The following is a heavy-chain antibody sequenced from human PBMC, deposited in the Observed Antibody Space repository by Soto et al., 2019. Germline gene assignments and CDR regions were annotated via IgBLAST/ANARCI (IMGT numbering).Heavy chain of an antibody. Sequence: ASVKVSCKASGYTFTSYGISWVRQAPGQGLERKGWISAYNGNTNYAQKLQGRVTMTTDTSTSTAYMELRSLRSDDTAVYYCARTVIVLVPAAMHRYYYYGMDVWGQGTTVTVSS. J-gene: IGHJ6*02. D-gene: IGHD2-2*01. V-gene: IGHV1-18*01. CDR1: GYTFTSYG. CDR2: ISAYNGNT. CDR3: ARTVIVLVPAAMHRYYYYGMDV.